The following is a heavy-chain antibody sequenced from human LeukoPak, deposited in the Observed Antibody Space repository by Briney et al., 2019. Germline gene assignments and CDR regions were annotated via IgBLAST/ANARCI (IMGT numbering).Heavy chain of an antibody. CDR3: ARVGSVAAAGTGGVY. CDR2: IIPIFGTA. V-gene: IGHV1-69*13. J-gene: IGHJ4*02. D-gene: IGHD6-13*01. Sequence: GASVKVSCKASGGTFSSYAISWVRQAPGQGLEWMGGIIPIFGTANYAQKFQGRVTITADESTSTAYMELSSLRSEDTAVYYCARVGSVAAAGTGGVYWGQGTLVTVSS. CDR1: GGTFSSYA.